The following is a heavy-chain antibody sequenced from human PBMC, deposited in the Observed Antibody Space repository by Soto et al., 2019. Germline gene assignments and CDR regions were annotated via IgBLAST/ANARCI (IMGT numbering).Heavy chain of an antibody. J-gene: IGHJ6*02. V-gene: IGHV3-23*01. Sequence: PGGSLRLSCAASGFTFSSYAMSWVRQAPGKGLEWVSAISGSGGSTYYADSVKGRFTISRDNSKNTLYLQMNSLRAEDTAVYYWAKCIAIFGVVIMHGMDGWGQGTTVNVS. CDR3: AKCIAIFGVVIMHGMDG. CDR2: ISGSGGST. D-gene: IGHD3-3*01. CDR1: GFTFSSYA.